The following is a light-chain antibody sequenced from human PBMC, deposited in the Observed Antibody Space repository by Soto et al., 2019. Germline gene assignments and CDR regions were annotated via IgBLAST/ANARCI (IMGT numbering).Light chain of an antibody. V-gene: IGLV2-14*01. Sequence: QSVLTQPASVSGSPGQSITISCTGTSSDVGGYDYVSWYLQHPGKAPKLMIYDVTNRPSGVSNRFSGSKSGNTASLTISGLQAEDEADYYCSSYTTSSTLVFGTGIKVTVL. CDR3: SSYTTSSTLV. CDR1: SSDVGGYDY. CDR2: DVT. J-gene: IGLJ1*01.